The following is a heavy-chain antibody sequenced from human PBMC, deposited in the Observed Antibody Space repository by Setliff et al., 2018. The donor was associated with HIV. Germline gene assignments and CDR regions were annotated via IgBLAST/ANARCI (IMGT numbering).Heavy chain of an antibody. CDR3: AVTSMASSFDY. J-gene: IGHJ4*02. Sequence: GGSLRLSCAASGFTVSSNYMSWVRQAPGKGLEWISYISSSGVMYYADSVRGRFTISRDNGKNSLYLQMNSLRAEDTAVYYCAVTSMASSFDYWGQGALVTVSS. D-gene: IGHD5-18*01. V-gene: IGHV3-48*01. CDR1: GFTVSSNY. CDR2: ISSSGVM.